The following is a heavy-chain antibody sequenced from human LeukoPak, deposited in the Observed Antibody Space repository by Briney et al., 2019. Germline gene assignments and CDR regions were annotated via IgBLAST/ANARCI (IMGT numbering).Heavy chain of an antibody. CDR2: IKQDGSKK. CDR3: TRVGYIDEGIDY. Sequence: GGSLRLSGVASGFPFSSYWMTWVRQAPGKGLEWVANIKQDGSKKSYVDSVKGRFTISRDNAKNSLYLQMNSLRAEDTAIYYCTRVGYIDEGIDYWGQGTLVTVSS. J-gene: IGHJ4*02. D-gene: IGHD5-24*01. V-gene: IGHV3-7*04. CDR1: GFPFSSYW.